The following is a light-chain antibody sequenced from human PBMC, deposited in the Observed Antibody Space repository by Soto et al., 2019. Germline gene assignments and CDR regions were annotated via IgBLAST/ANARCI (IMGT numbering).Light chain of an antibody. Sequence: EKVMTQSPGTLSVSPGDRATLSCRASESVSSHLAWYQQKPGQAPRLLIYAASTRATDIPARFSGSGFGTEFTLTINSLQSEDFAVYYCQQYDKWPITFGQGTQLEVK. CDR3: QQYDKWPIT. CDR2: AAS. J-gene: IGKJ5*01. V-gene: IGKV3D-15*01. CDR1: ESVSSH.